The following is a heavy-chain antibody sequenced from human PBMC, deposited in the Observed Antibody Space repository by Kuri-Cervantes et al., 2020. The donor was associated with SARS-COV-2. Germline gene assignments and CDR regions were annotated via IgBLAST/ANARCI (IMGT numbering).Heavy chain of an antibody. Sequence: GGSLRLSCAAAGFTFSSYGMHRVRQAPGKGLEWVAVISYDGSNKYYADSVKGRFTISRDNSKNTLYLQMNSLRAEDTAVYYCVKDPKGFGVSFLVAAFDIWGQGTMVTVSS. CDR2: ISYDGSNK. CDR1: GFTFSSYG. D-gene: IGHD3-3*02. CDR3: VKDPKGFGVSFLVAAFDI. V-gene: IGHV3-30*18. J-gene: IGHJ3*02.